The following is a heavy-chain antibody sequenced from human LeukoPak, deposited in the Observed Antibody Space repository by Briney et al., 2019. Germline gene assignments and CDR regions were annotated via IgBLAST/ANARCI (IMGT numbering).Heavy chain of an antibody. CDR3: ARGHIGMDV. J-gene: IGHJ6*04. V-gene: IGHV3-23*01. CDR1: GFIFNNYA. D-gene: IGHD5-12*01. CDR2: ISGSGDST. Sequence: HLGGSLRLTCAASGFIFNNYAMTWVRQAPGKGLEWVSSISGSGDSTYYADSVKGRFTISRDNSKNTLSLQVSSLRAEDTAVYYCARGHIGMDVWGKGTTVTVSS.